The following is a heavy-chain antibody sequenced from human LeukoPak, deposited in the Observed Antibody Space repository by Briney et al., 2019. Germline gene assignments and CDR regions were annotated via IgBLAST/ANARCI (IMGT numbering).Heavy chain of an antibody. CDR1: GYTFTSYG. D-gene: IGHD3-10*01. V-gene: IGHV1-18*01. Sequence: GASVEVSCKASGYTFTSYGISWVRQAPGQGLEWMGWISAYNGNTNYAQKLQGRVTMTTDTSTSTAYMELRSLRSDDTAVYYCATGEDYYGSGSSFDYWGQGTLVTVSS. J-gene: IGHJ4*02. CDR3: ATGEDYYGSGSSFDY. CDR2: ISAYNGNT.